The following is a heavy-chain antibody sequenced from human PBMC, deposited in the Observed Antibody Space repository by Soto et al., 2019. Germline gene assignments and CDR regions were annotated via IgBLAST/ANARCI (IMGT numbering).Heavy chain of an antibody. Sequence: PSETLSLTCAVYGGSFSGYYWSWIRQPPGKGLEWIGEINHSGSTNYNPSLKSRVTISVDTSKNQFSLKLSSVTAADTAVYYCARGSGFGGSSQSFFDPWGQGTLVTAPQ. J-gene: IGHJ5*02. CDR2: INHSGST. V-gene: IGHV4-34*01. CDR3: ARGSGFGGSSQSFFDP. CDR1: GGSFSGYY. D-gene: IGHD3-16*01.